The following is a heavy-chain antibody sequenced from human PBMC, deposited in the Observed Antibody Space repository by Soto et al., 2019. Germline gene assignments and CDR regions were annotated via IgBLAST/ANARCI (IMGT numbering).Heavy chain of an antibody. CDR2: IYYSGST. Sequence: SETLSLTCAVSGCSISSYYWGWIRQPPGKGLEWIGYIYYSGSTNYNPSLKSRVTISVDTSKNQFSLKLSSVTAADRAVYYCARGIGIAAANWFDPWGQGTLVTVSS. J-gene: IGHJ5*02. CDR1: GCSISSYY. D-gene: IGHD6-13*01. V-gene: IGHV4-59*01. CDR3: ARGIGIAAANWFDP.